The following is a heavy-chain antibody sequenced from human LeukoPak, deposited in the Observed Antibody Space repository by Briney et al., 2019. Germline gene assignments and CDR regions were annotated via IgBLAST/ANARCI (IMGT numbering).Heavy chain of an antibody. CDR3: ARGFSSLFTPDYFDY. D-gene: IGHD6-13*01. V-gene: IGHV4-39*07. Sequence: KTSETLSLTCTVSGVSISSSNSYWGWIRQPPGKGLEWIGSIYYSGSTYYNPSLKSRVTISVDTSKNQFSLKLSSVTAADTAVYYCARGFSSLFTPDYFDYWGQGTLVTVSS. J-gene: IGHJ4*02. CDR2: IYYSGST. CDR1: GVSISSSNSY.